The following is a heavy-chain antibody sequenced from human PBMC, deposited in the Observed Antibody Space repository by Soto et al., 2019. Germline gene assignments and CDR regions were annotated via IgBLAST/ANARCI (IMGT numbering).Heavy chain of an antibody. CDR3: AKAVYRSGTPFDY. D-gene: IGHD3-16*02. Sequence: HPGGSLRLSCAASGFTFSSYAMSWVRQAPGKGLEWVSAISGSGGSTYYADSVKGRFTISRDNSKNTLYLQMNSLRAEDTAVYYCAKAVYRSGTPFDYWGQGTLVTVSS. CDR1: GFTFSSYA. V-gene: IGHV3-23*01. J-gene: IGHJ4*02. CDR2: ISGSGGST.